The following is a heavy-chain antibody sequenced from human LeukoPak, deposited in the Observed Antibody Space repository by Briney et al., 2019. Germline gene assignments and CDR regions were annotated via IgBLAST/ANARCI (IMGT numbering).Heavy chain of an antibody. CDR1: GFTFSDYY. D-gene: IGHD4-17*01. CDR2: INHSGST. V-gene: IGHV4-34*01. CDR3: ARGRVTTNY. Sequence: GSLRLSCAASGFTFSDYYMSWIRQAPGKGLEWIGEINHSGSTNYNPSLKSRVTISVDTSKNQFSLKLSSVTAADTAVYYCARGRVTTNYWGQGTLVTVSS. J-gene: IGHJ4*02.